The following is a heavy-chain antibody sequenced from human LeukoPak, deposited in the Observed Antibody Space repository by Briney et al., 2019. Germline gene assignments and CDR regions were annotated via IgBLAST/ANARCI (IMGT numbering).Heavy chain of an antibody. CDR2: ISAYNGNT. V-gene: IGHV1-18*01. D-gene: IGHD3-22*01. CDR1: GYTFTSYG. CDR3: ARTNYYDSSGYYYGGGDWFDP. Sequence: ASVKVSCKASGYTFTSYGISWVRQAPGQGLEWMGWISAYNGNTNYAQKLQGRVTMTTDTSTSTAYMELRRLRSDDTAVYYCARTNYYDSSGYYYGGGDWFDPWGQGTLVTVSS. J-gene: IGHJ5*02.